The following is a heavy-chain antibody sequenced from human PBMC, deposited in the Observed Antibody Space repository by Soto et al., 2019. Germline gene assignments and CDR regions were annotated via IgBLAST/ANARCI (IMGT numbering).Heavy chain of an antibody. CDR3: ARGHAGYCSSTSCYGFDP. D-gene: IGHD2-2*01. CDR1: GGTFSSYA. Sequence: SVKVSCKASGGTFSSYAISWVRQAPGQGLEWMGGIIPIFGTANYAQKFQGRVTITADGSTSTAYMELSSLRSEDTAVYYCARGHAGYCSSTSCYGFDPWGQGTLVTVSS. CDR2: IIPIFGTA. V-gene: IGHV1-69*13. J-gene: IGHJ5*02.